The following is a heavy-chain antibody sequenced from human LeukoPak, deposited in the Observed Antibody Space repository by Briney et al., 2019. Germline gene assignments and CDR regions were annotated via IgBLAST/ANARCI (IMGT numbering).Heavy chain of an antibody. D-gene: IGHD3-9*01. CDR2: IYYSGST. CDR3: ARTTGRYLQFDP. J-gene: IGHJ5*02. V-gene: IGHV4-30-4*01. CDR1: GGSISSGDYY. Sequence: PSQTLSLTCTVSGGSISSGDYYWSWIRQPPGKGLEWIGYIYYSGSTYYNPSLKSRVTISVDTSKNQFSLKLSSVTAADTAVYYCARTTGRYLQFDPWGQGTLVTVSS.